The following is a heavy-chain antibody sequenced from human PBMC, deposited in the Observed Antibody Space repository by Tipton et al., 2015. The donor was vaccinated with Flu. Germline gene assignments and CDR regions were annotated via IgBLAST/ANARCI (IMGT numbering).Heavy chain of an antibody. J-gene: IGHJ4*02. CDR3: ARDLKWSSAYYNPFGY. V-gene: IGHV4-59*01. CDR1: GDSISSYY. Sequence: TLSLTCTVSGDSISSYYWSWIRQPPGKGLEWIGYMYYSGSTKYNPSLKSRVTISIDTSKNQFYLKLTSVSAADTAVYYCARDLKWSSAYYNPFGYWGQGTLVTVSS. CDR2: MYYSGST. D-gene: IGHD3-22*01.